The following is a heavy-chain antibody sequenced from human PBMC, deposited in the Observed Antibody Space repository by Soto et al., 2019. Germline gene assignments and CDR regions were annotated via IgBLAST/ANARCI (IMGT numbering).Heavy chain of an antibody. CDR2: IYYSGST. D-gene: IGHD5-12*01. V-gene: IGHV4-31*03. J-gene: IGHJ4*02. Sequence: LSLTCTVSGGSISSGGYYWSWIRQHPGKGLEWIGYIYYSGSTYYNPSLKSRVTISVDTSKNQFSLKLSSVTAADTAVYYCARGGGSGYSGYHRYFDYWGQRPLVTVSS. CDR1: GGSISSGGYY. CDR3: ARGGGSGYSGYHRYFDY.